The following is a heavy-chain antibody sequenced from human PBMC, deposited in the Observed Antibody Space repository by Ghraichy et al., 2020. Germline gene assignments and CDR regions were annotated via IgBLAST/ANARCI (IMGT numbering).Heavy chain of an antibody. CDR1: GGSISSYY. J-gene: IGHJ6*03. CDR2: IYYSGST. D-gene: IGHD3-16*01. V-gene: IGHV4-59*01. CDR3: ARGLLWGNYYYMDV. Sequence: SETLSLTCTVSGGSISSYYWSWIRQPPGKGLEWIGYIYYSGSTNYNPSLKSRVTISVDTSKNQFSLKLSSVTAADTAVYYCARGLLWGNYYYMDVWGKGTTVTVSS.